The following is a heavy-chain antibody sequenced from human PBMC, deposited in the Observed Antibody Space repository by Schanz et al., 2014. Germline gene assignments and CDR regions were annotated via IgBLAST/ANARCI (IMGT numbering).Heavy chain of an antibody. CDR1: GGSIRTYF. V-gene: IGHV4-59*08. D-gene: IGHD6-19*01. J-gene: IGHJ5*02. Sequence: QVQLQESGPGLVKPSETLSLTCSVSGGSIRTYFWAWIRQPPGKGLEWIGFIYYSGSTNYNPSLKSRVTISVAMSKNSFPLTLNSATAADTGVYYCARQYSGWSRFDPWGQGIRVTVSS. CDR2: IYYSGST. CDR3: ARQYSGWSRFDP.